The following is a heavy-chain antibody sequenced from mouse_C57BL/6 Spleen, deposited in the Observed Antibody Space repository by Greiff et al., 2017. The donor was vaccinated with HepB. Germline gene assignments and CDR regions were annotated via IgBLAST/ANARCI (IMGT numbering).Heavy chain of an antibody. D-gene: IGHD2-5*01. CDR3: ARPSYYSNYEWFAY. CDR2: ISGGGGNT. Sequence: EVQRVESGGGLVKPGGSLKLSCAASGFTFSSYTMSWVRQTPEKRLEWVATISGGGGNTYYPDSVKGRFTISRDNAKNTLYLQMSSLRSEDTALYYCARPSYYSNYEWFAYWGQGTLVTVSA. V-gene: IGHV5-9*01. CDR1: GFTFSSYT. J-gene: IGHJ3*01.